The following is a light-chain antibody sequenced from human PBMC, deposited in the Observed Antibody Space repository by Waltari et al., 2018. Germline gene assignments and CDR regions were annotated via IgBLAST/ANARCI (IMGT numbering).Light chain of an antibody. CDR2: KAS. V-gene: IGKV1-5*03. Sequence: DIQMTQSPSTLSAFVGDRVTITCRASQSISGWLAWYQQKPGKAPNLLIFKASTLESGVPSKFSGSGSGTEFPLTINSLQPDDFATYYCQQYKSPTWTFGQGTKVEIK. CDR1: QSISGW. CDR3: QQYKSPTWT. J-gene: IGKJ1*01.